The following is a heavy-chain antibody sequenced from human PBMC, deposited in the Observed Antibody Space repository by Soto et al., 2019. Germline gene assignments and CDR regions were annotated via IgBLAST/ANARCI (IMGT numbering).Heavy chain of an antibody. D-gene: IGHD6-6*01. Sequence: ASVKVSCKASGYTFTGYYMHWVRQAPGQGLEWMGWINPNSGGTNYAQKFQGRVTMTRDTSISTAYMELSRLRSDDTAVYYCARDIWVAARGTYYFDYWGQGTLVTVSS. J-gene: IGHJ4*02. V-gene: IGHV1-2*02. CDR2: INPNSGGT. CDR1: GYTFTGYY. CDR3: ARDIWVAARGTYYFDY.